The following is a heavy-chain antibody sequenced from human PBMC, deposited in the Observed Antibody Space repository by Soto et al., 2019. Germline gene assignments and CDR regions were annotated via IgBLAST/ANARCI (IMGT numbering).Heavy chain of an antibody. V-gene: IGHV4-59*01. CDR2: ILYSGST. J-gene: IGHJ4*02. CDR1: GDSINSYY. D-gene: IGHD6-13*01. CDR3: ARDKEGAAAGTFEY. Sequence: TSETLSLTCTVSGDSINSYYWSWIRQPPGKGLESIGYILYSGSTNYNPSLKSRVTISVDTSKNQFSLKLTSVTAADTAMYYCARDKEGAAAGTFEYWGQGTLVTVSS.